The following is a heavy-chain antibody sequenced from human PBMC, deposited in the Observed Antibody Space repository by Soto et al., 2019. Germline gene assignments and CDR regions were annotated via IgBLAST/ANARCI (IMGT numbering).Heavy chain of an antibody. CDR2: IKQDGSEK. J-gene: IGHJ4*02. CDR1: GFTFSRFW. Sequence: PGGSLRLSCAASGFTFSRFWMSWVRQAPGKGLEWVANIKQDGSEKYYVDSVKGRFTISRDNAKNSLYLQMNNLRAEDTAVYYCANEDNSGYHPGYWGQGTLVTVSS. CDR3: ANEDNSGYHPGY. D-gene: IGHD5-12*01. V-gene: IGHV3-7*01.